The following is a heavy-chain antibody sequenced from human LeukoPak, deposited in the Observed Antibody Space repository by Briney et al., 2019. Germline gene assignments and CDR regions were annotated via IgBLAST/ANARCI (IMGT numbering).Heavy chain of an antibody. CDR3: ASSFLRGRTRFDY. J-gene: IGHJ4*02. CDR2: IIPIFGTA. Sequence: ASVKVSCKASGGTFSSYAISWVRQAPGQGLEWMGGIIPIFGTANYAQKLQGRVTMTTDTSTSTAYMELRSLRSDDTAVYYCASSFLRGRTRFDYWGQGTLVTVSS. V-gene: IGHV1-69*05. CDR1: GGTFSSYA. D-gene: IGHD2/OR15-2a*01.